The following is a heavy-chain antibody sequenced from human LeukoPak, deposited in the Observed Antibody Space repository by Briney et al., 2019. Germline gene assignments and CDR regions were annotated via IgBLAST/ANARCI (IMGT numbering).Heavy chain of an antibody. CDR1: GYTFTSYY. CDR2: INPSGGSA. J-gene: IGHJ4*02. V-gene: IGHV1-46*01. CDR3: ARVAVAGRSVDY. Sequence: ASVKVSCKASGYTFTSYYMHWVRQAPGQGLEWMGIINPSGGSASYAQKFQGRVTMTRDTSTSTVYMELSSLRSEDTAVYYCARVAVAGRSVDYWGQGTLVTVSS. D-gene: IGHD6-19*01.